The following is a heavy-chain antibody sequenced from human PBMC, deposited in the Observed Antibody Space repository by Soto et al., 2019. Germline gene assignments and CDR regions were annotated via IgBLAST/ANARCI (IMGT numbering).Heavy chain of an antibody. CDR1: GGSISSRGYY. CDR3: ARDTNDAFDI. Sequence: SETLSLTCTVSGGSISSRGYYWSWIRQHPGKGLEWIGYIYYSGSTYYNPSLKSRVTISVDTSKNQFSLKLSSVTAADTAVYYCARDTNDAFDIWGQGTMVTVSS. V-gene: IGHV4-31*03. CDR2: IYYSGST. J-gene: IGHJ3*02. D-gene: IGHD2-8*01.